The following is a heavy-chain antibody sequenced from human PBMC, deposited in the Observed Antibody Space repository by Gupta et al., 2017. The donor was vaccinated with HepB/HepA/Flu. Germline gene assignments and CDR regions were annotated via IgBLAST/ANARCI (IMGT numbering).Heavy chain of an antibody. D-gene: IGHD1-26*01. J-gene: IGHJ4*02. Sequence: EVQLVESGGCLVQPGGSLRRSCTTAGFTFGRYWMNWVRQTPENGLEWVTNMYQDGGEKYKLGSVKGRFTISRDNAKNSLYLQMNNLRAEDTALYYCARGSYSGSHDYWGQGTLVTVSS. CDR1: GFTFGRYW. CDR2: MYQDGGEK. CDR3: ARGSYSGSHDY. V-gene: IGHV3-7*01.